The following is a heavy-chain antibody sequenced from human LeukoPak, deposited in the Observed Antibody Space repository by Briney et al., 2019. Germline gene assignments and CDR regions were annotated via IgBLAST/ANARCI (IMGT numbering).Heavy chain of an antibody. CDR3: ARGSSGYYW. J-gene: IGHJ4*02. CDR2: IYYSGST. Sequence: PSETLSLTCTVSGGSISSYYWSWIRQPPGKGLEWIGYIYYSGSTNYNPSLKSRVTISVDTSKNQFSLKLSSVTAADTAVYYCARGSSGYYWWGQGTLVTVSS. D-gene: IGHD3-22*01. V-gene: IGHV4-59*01. CDR1: GGSISSYY.